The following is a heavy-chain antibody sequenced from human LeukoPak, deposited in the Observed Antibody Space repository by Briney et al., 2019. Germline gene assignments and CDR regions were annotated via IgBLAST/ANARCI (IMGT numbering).Heavy chain of an antibody. CDR3: ARGGSAEQLVHGEYYYYYMDV. CDR2: IIPIFGTV. CDR1: GGTFSSYA. Sequence: SVKVSCKASGGTFSSYAISWVRQAPGQGLEWMGGIIPIFGTVNYAQEFQGRVTITTDESTSTAYMELSSLRSEDTAVYYCARGGSAEQLVHGEYYYYYMDVWGKGTTVTVSS. V-gene: IGHV1-69*05. J-gene: IGHJ6*03. D-gene: IGHD6-13*01.